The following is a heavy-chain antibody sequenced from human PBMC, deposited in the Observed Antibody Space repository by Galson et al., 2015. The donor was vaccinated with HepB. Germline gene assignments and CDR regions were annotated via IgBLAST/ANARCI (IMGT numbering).Heavy chain of an antibody. D-gene: IGHD2-2*01. CDR1: GFTFSSYA. V-gene: IGHV3-23*01. CDR3: AKDLLSRYCSSTSCFPAPNWFDP. CDR2: ISGSGGST. Sequence: SLRLSCAASGFTFSSYAMSWVRQAPGKGLEWVSAISGSGGSTYYADSVKGRFTISRDNSKNTLYLQMNSLRAEDTAVHYCAKDLLSRYCSSTSCFPAPNWFDPWGQGTLVTVSS. J-gene: IGHJ5*02.